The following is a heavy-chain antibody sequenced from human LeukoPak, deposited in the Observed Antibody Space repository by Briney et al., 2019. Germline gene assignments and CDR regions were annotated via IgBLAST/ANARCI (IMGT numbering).Heavy chain of an antibody. Sequence: GESLQISCKGSGYSFTSYWIGWVRQMPGKGLEWMVIIYPGDSDTRYSPSFQGQVTISADKSISTAYLQWSSLKASDTAMYYCARHGYYDSSGYYDYYYYYGMDVWGQGTTVTVSS. J-gene: IGHJ6*02. V-gene: IGHV5-51*01. CDR2: IYPGDSDT. CDR3: ARHGYYDSSGYYDYYYYYGMDV. D-gene: IGHD3-22*01. CDR1: GYSFTSYW.